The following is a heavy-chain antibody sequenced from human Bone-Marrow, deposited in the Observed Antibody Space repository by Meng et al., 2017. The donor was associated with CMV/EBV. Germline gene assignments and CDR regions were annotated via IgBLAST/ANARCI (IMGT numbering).Heavy chain of an antibody. D-gene: IGHD4-17*01. CDR1: GYMFASYG. Sequence: CKASGYMFASYGISWVRQAPGQGLEWMGWINVYNGNTNYAQNLQGKVAMTTDTSTSTAYLELRSLRSDDTAIYYCARDHDHGENYFGFWGQGTLVTVSS. J-gene: IGHJ4*02. V-gene: IGHV1-18*01. CDR2: INVYNGNT. CDR3: ARDHDHGENYFGF.